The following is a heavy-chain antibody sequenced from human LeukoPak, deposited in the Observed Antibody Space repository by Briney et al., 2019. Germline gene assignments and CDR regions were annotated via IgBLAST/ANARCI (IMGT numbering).Heavy chain of an antibody. CDR1: GGSISSYY. D-gene: IGHD5-18*01. CDR3: ARHAGGYSYET. Sequence: SETLSLTCTVSGGSISSYYWSWIRQPPGKGLEWIGYIYYGGTTNYNPSLKSRVTILIDRSKSQFSLRLSSVTAADTAVYYCARHAGGYSYETWGQGTLVTVSS. V-gene: IGHV4-59*01. CDR2: IYYGGTT. J-gene: IGHJ4*02.